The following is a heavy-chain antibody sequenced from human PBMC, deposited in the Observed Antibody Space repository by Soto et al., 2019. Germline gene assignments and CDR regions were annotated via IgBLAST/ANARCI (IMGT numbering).Heavy chain of an antibody. Sequence: QVQLQESGPGLVKPSQPLSLTCTVSGGSISSGGYYWSWIRQHPGKGLEWIGYIYYSGSTYYNPYLKSRVTISVDTSKNQFSLKLSSVTAADTAVYYCARSPEATVTAFDYWGQGTLVTVSS. V-gene: IGHV4-31*03. CDR3: ARSPEATVTAFDY. CDR2: IYYSGST. D-gene: IGHD4-17*01. J-gene: IGHJ4*02. CDR1: GGSISSGGYY.